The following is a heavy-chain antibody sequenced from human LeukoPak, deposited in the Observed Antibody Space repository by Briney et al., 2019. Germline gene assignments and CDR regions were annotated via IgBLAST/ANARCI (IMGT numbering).Heavy chain of an antibody. CDR2: ISTTSTYI. CDR3: ARFMGLGTVDAFDI. Sequence: GGSLRLSCAASGFTFSSYTMNWVRQAPGKGLEWVSSISTTSTYIYHADSVKGRFTISRDNAKNSLYLHMNSLRAEDTAVYYCARFMGLGTVDAFDIWGQGTMVTVSS. J-gene: IGHJ3*02. V-gene: IGHV3-21*04. CDR1: GFTFSSYT. D-gene: IGHD1-1*01.